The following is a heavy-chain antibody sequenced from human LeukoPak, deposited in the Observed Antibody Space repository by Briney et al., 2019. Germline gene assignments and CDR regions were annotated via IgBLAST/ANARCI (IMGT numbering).Heavy chain of an antibody. V-gene: IGHV3-66*01. Sequence: GGSLRLSCGASGFTVNTNYMSWVRQAPGKGLEWVSIIYSGGSTYYADSVKGRFTISRDNSKNTLYLQMNRLRAEDTAVYYCASYRYGSSFAFDIWGQGTMVTVSS. D-gene: IGHD6-6*01. CDR3: ASYRYGSSFAFDI. J-gene: IGHJ3*02. CDR2: IYSGGST. CDR1: GFTVNTNY.